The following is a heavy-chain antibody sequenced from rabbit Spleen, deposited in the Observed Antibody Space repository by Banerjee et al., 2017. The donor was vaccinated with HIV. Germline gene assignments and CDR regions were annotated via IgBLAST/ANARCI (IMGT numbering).Heavy chain of an antibody. CDR1: GFSLSSYW. CDR3: ARDLDGVIGWNFGW. D-gene: IGHD1-1*01. V-gene: IGHV1S42*01. J-gene: IGHJ4*01. Sequence: EESGGGLVKPGGTLTLTCKASGFSLSSYWMCWVRQAPGKGLEWIACIYAGDGSTDYANWVNGRFTISKTSSTVDLKMTSLTAADTATYFCARDLDGVIGWNFGWWGPGTLVTVS. CDR2: IYAGDGST.